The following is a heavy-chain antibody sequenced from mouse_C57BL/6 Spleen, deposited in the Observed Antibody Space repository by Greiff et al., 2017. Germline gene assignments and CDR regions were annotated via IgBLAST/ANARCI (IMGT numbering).Heavy chain of an antibody. J-gene: IGHJ4*01. CDR2: IDTSDRYT. CDR1: GYTFTSYW. V-gene: IGHV1-69*01. CDR3: AGGSSNHVGYAMDY. D-gene: IGHD2-5*01. Sequence: QVQLQQPGAELVMPGASVKLSCKASGYTFTSYWMHWVKQRPGQGLEWIGEIDTSDRYTNYNQKFKGKSTLTVDKSSSTAYMQLSSLTYEESAVYYCAGGSSNHVGYAMDYWGQGTSVTVSS.